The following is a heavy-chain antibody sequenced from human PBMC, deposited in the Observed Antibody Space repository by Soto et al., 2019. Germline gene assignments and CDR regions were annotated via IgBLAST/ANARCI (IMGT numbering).Heavy chain of an antibody. D-gene: IGHD2-15*01. CDR2: IKSGGSST. CDR3: AREVIGYWTGGSCFHWYFDL. Sequence: EVQLVESGGGLVQPGGSLRLACAASGFTFSSYWKHWVRQAPGKGLVWVSRIKSGGSSTSYADSVKGRVTISRENAKNTLYLQMNSLRAEDTSVYYCAREVIGYWTGGSCFHWYFDLWGRGTLVTVSS. V-gene: IGHV3-74*01. CDR1: GFTFSSYW. J-gene: IGHJ2*01.